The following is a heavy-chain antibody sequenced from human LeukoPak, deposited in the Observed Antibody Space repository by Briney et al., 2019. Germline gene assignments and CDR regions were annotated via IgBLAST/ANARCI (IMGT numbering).Heavy chain of an antibody. CDR3: ATDFYGSGRNDAFDI. Sequence: ASVKVSCKVSGYTLTELSMHWVRQAPGKGLEWMGGFDPEDGETIYAQKFQGRVTMTEDTSTDTAYMELSSLRSEDMAVYYCATDFYGSGRNDAFDIWGQGTMVTVSS. D-gene: IGHD3-10*01. CDR2: FDPEDGET. CDR1: GYTLTELS. J-gene: IGHJ3*02. V-gene: IGHV1-24*01.